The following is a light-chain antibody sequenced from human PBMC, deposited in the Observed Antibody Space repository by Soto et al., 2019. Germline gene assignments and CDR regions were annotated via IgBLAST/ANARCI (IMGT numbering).Light chain of an antibody. CDR3: CSYAGNFLKV. CDR2: DVN. V-gene: IGLV2-11*01. Sequence: QSALTQPPSVSGSPGQSVTISCTGTSSDIGGYNYVSWYQQHPGKAPKLLISDVNKRPSGVPDRFSGSKSGITASLTISGLQTEDEADYYCCSYAGNFLKVFGTGTKLTAL. J-gene: IGLJ1*01. CDR1: SSDIGGYNY.